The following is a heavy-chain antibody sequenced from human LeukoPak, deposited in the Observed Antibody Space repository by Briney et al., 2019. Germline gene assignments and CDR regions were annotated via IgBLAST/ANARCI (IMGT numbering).Heavy chain of an antibody. J-gene: IGHJ3*02. CDR2: TFYRSKWFN. Sequence: SQTLSLTCAISGDSVSRNSTTWCWLRQSPSRGLEWLGRTFYRSKWFNEYTSSVKSRISIKPDTSKNQFSLQLNSVTPEDTAVYYCVRGDFSGGICYSDSAFTTSGQGTMVTVSS. CDR1: GDSVSRNSTT. D-gene: IGHD2-15*01. CDR3: VRGDFSGGICYSDSAFTT. V-gene: IGHV6-1*01.